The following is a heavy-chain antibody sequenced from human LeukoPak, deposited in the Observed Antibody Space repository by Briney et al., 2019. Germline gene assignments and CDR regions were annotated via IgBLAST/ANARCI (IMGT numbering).Heavy chain of an antibody. Sequence: SETLSLTCTVSGGSVTGYHWSWIRQPPGKGLEWIGYIYYTGSTKYNPSLKCRVTISVDTSKNQFSLKLSSVTAADTAIYYCARVLNSGYSDYWGQGTLVTVSS. V-gene: IGHV4-59*02. CDR3: ARVLNSGYSDY. D-gene: IGHD3-22*01. CDR2: IYYTGST. CDR1: GGSVTGYH. J-gene: IGHJ4*02.